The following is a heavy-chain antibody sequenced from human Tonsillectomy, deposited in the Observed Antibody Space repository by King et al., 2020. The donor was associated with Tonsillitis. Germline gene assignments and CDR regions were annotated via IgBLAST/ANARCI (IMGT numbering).Heavy chain of an antibody. J-gene: IGHJ4*02. CDR3: AREDTTILN. CDR1: GYTFTDYY. V-gene: IGHV1-2*04. Sequence: QLVQSGAEVKKPGASVKVSCKASGYTFTDYYIHWVRQAPGQGLEWMGWINPNSGGTNSAQKFQGWVTMTRDTSISTACMELSRLRSDDTAVYYCAREDTTILNWGQGTLVTVSS. CDR2: INPNSGGT. D-gene: IGHD5-18*01.